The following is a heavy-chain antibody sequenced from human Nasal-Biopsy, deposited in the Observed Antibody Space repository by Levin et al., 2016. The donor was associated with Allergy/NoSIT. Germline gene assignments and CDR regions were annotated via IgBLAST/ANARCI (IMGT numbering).Heavy chain of an antibody. CDR3: ARFSSLHTRHFDS. CDR2: INRRDDK. V-gene: IGHV2-70*11. D-gene: IGHD2/OR15-2a*01. J-gene: IGHJ4*02. CDR1: GFSLTTSGMS. Sequence: SGPTLVKPKETLTLTCTFSGFSLTTSGMSVNWIRQPPGKALEWLARINRRDDKYYNPSLRTRLTISMATSKNQVVLTLTDVDPVDTATYYCARFSSLHTRHFDSWGQGFLVTVSS.